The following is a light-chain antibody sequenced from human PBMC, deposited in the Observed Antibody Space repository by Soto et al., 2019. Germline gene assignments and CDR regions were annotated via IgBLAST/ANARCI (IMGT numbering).Light chain of an antibody. Sequence: QSALTQPASVSGSPGQSITISCTGTSSDIGDYNFVSWYQEHPGKVPKLLIYEVSNRPSGVSYRFSGSKSGNTASLTISGLQADDEADYYCSSYTSSSTLVFGGGTKVTVL. CDR2: EVS. CDR3: SSYTSSSTLV. V-gene: IGLV2-14*01. J-gene: IGLJ2*01. CDR1: SSDIGDYNF.